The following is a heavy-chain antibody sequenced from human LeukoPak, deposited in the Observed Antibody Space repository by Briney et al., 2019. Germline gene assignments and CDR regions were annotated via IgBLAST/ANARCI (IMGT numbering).Heavy chain of an antibody. CDR1: GYTFSSYW. V-gene: IGHV3-74*01. D-gene: IGHD4-23*01. J-gene: IGHJ4*02. Sequence: GGSLRLSCAASGYTFSSYWMHWVRQAPGKGLVWVSRIDTDGSITGYADSVKGRFTISRDNAKNSLYLQMNSLRAEDTAVYYCARDHVGYGGNSPFDYWGQGTLVTVSS. CDR2: IDTDGSIT. CDR3: ARDHVGYGGNSPFDY.